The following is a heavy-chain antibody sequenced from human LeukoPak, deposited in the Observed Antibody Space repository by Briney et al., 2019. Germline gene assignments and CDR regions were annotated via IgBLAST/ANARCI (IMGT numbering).Heavy chain of an antibody. D-gene: IGHD4-17*01. CDR1: GGSISSSSYY. CDR2: IYYSGST. Sequence: SETLSLTCTVSGGSISSSSYYWGWIRQPPGKGLEWIGSIYYSGSTYYNPSLKSRVTISVDTSKNQFSLKLSSVTAADTAVYYCARAPTTVAFDPWGQGTLVTVSS. J-gene: IGHJ5*02. V-gene: IGHV4-39*07. CDR3: ARAPTTVAFDP.